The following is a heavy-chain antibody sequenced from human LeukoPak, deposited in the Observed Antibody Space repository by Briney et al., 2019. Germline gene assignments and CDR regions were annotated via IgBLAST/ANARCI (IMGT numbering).Heavy chain of an antibody. CDR2: INPNSGGT. CDR3: ARALYYGSGRSYYYYYYMDV. CDR1: GYTFTGYY. D-gene: IGHD3-10*01. J-gene: IGHJ6*03. Sequence: GASVKVSCKASGYTFTGYYMHWVRQAPGQGLEWMGWINPNSGGTNYAQKLQGRVTMTTDTSTSTAYMELRSLRSDDTAVYYCARALYYGSGRSYYYYYYMDVWGKGTTVTVSS. V-gene: IGHV1-2*02.